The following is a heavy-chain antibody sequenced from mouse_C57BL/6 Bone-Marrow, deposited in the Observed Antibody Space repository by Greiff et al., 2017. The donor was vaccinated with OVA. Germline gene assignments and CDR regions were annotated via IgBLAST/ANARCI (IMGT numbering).Heavy chain of an antibody. CDR3: ANFYYGSVYYAMDY. CDR1: GFTFTDYY. CDR2: IRNKANGYTT. Sequence: EVQGVESGGGLVQPGGSLSLSCAASGFTFTDYYMSWVRQPPGKALEWLGFIRNKANGYTTEYSASVKGRFTISRDNSHSILYLQMNALRAEDSAAYYGANFYYGSVYYAMDYWGQGTSVTVAS. J-gene: IGHJ4*01. D-gene: IGHD1-1*01. V-gene: IGHV7-3*01.